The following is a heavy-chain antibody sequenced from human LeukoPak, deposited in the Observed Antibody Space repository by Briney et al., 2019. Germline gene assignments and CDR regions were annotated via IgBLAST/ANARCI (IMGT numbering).Heavy chain of an antibody. Sequence: GGSLRLSCAASGFTFSSYAMSWVRQAPGKGLEWVSAISGSGGSTYYADSVKGRFTISRDNSKNTLYLQMNSLRAEDTAVYYCARVTRAHYDFWSGYSHGYYYMDVWGKGTTVTVSS. V-gene: IGHV3-23*01. J-gene: IGHJ6*03. CDR3: ARVTRAHYDFWSGYSHGYYYMDV. D-gene: IGHD3-3*01. CDR2: ISGSGGST. CDR1: GFTFSSYA.